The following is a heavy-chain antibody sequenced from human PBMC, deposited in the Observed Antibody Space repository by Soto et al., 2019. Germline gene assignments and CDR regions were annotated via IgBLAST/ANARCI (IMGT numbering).Heavy chain of an antibody. D-gene: IGHD4-17*01. CDR1: GGTFSSYT. V-gene: IGHV1-69*02. J-gene: IGHJ4*02. Sequence: QVQLVQSGAEVKKPGSSVKVSCKASGGTFSSYTISWVRQAPGQGLEWMGRIIPILGIANYAQKFQGRVTITADKSTSTAYMELSSLRSEDTAVYYCATSTTVTPYYFDYWGQGTLVTVSS. CDR2: IIPILGIA. CDR3: ATSTTVTPYYFDY.